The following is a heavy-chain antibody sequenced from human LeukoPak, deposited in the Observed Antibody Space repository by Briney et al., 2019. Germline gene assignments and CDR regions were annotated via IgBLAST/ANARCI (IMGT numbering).Heavy chain of an antibody. D-gene: IGHD4-17*01. CDR2: IYPGDSDT. V-gene: IGHV5-51*01. J-gene: IGHJ5*02. CDR3: ARLGTTVIQYNWFDP. CDR1: GYSFTNYW. Sequence: GESLKISCKGSGYSFTNYWIGWVRQVPGKGLEWMGIIYPGDSDTRYSPSFQGQVTISADKSINTAYLQWSSLKASDTAMYYCARLGTTVIQYNWFDPWGQGTLVTVSS.